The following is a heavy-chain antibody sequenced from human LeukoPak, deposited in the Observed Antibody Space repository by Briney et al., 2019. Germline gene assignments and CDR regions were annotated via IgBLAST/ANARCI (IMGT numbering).Heavy chain of an antibody. D-gene: IGHD5-24*01. CDR1: GFTFTTHN. CDR2: ISSDSGLI. Sequence: GGSLRLSCAASGFTFTTHNMDWVRQAPGKGLEWVSFISSDSGLIYYADSVKGRFTISRDNAKNSLYLQMNSLTAEDTAVYYCAREGTIREEGRNWFDPWGQGTLVTVSS. J-gene: IGHJ5*02. CDR3: AREGTIREEGRNWFDP. V-gene: IGHV3-48*01.